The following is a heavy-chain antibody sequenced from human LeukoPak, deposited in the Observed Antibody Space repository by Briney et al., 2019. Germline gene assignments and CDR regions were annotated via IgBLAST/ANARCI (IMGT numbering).Heavy chain of an antibody. CDR3: AKDGSWSLGY. V-gene: IGHV3-7*01. Sequence: GGSLRLSCAASGFTFSSYEMNWVRQAPGKGLEWVANIKQDERQKYYVDSAKGRFTISRDNTKNSLYLQMNSLRTDDTAVYYCAKDGSWSLGYWGQGTLVTVSS. CDR2: IKQDERQK. D-gene: IGHD1-26*01. CDR1: GFTFSSYE. J-gene: IGHJ4*02.